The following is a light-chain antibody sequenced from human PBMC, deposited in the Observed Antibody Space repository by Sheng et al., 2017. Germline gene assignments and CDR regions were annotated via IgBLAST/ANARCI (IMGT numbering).Light chain of an antibody. CDR3: ASYTSSSTYV. CDR2: DVS. V-gene: IGLV2-14*03. Sequence: QSALTQPASVSGSPGQSITISCTGTSSDVGGYNYVSWYQQHPGKVPKLMIYDVSNRPSGVSNRFSGSKSGNTASLTISGLQAEDEADYYCASYTSSSTYVFATGTKVTVL. CDR1: SSDVGGYNY. J-gene: IGLJ1*01.